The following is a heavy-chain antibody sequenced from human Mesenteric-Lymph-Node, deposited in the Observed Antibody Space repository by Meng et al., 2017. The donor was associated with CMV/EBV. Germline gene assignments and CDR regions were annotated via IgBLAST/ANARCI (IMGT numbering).Heavy chain of an antibody. CDR2: IYYSGST. J-gene: IGHJ4*02. D-gene: IGHD5-24*01. V-gene: IGHV4-61*01. Sequence: SETLSLTCTVSGGSVSSGSYYWSWIRQPPGKGLEWIGYIYYSGSTNYNPSLKSRVTISVDTSKNQFSLRLTSVTAADTAVYYCATGGGWAGYNDYWGQGTLVTVSS. CDR3: ATGGGWAGYNDY. CDR1: GGSVSSGSYY.